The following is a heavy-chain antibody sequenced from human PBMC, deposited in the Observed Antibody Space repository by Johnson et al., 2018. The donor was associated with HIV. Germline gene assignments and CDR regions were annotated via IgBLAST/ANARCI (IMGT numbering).Heavy chain of an antibody. J-gene: IGHJ3*02. CDR3: AGGRGAFDI. CDR1: GFTFSSYW. V-gene: IGHV3-7*04. CDR2: INQDGTEK. D-gene: IGHD3-16*01. Sequence: MQLVESGGGVVQPGRSLRLSCAASGFTFSSYWLSWVRQAPGKGLEWVAKINQDGTEKYYADSVKGRFTISRDNSKNTLYLQMKSLRAEDTAVYYCAGGRGAFDIWGQGTTVIVSS.